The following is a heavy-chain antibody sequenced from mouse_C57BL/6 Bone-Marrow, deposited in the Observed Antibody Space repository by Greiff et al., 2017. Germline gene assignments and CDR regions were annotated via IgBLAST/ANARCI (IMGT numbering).Heavy chain of an antibody. CDR3: AREGRGSYDYDVGYFDV. Sequence: QVQLQQPGAELVKPGASVKMSCKASGYTFTSYWITWVKQRPGQGLEWLGDIYPGSGSTNYNEKFKSKATLTVDTSSSTAYMQLSSLTSEDSAVYYCAREGRGSYDYDVGYFDVWGTGTTVTVSS. CDR1: GYTFTSYW. V-gene: IGHV1-55*01. CDR2: IYPGSGST. D-gene: IGHD2-4*01. J-gene: IGHJ1*03.